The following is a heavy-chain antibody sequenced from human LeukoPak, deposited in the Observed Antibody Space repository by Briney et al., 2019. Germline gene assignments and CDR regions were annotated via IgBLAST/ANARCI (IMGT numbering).Heavy chain of an antibody. CDR3: ARDVGPSGWYTFDY. Sequence: SQTLSLTCGISGDSVSSNKGAWNWIRQSPSRGLEWLGRTYYRSKWYNDYAGSMKGRITISPDTSKNQFSLQLNSVTPEDTAVYYCARDVGPSGWYTFDYWGQGTLVTVSS. D-gene: IGHD6-19*01. V-gene: IGHV6-1*01. CDR2: TYYRSKWYN. J-gene: IGHJ4*02. CDR1: GDSVSSNKGA.